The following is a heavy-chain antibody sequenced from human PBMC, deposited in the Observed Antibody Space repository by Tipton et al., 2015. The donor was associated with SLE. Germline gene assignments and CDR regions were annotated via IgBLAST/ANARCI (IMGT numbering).Heavy chain of an antibody. Sequence: GSLRLSCAVYGGSFSGYYWSWIRQPPGKGLEWIGEINHRGSTNYNPSLKSRVTISVDRSKKQFSLKLRSVTAADTAVYYCAGRGGGSCYAYWGRGTPVTVSS. J-gene: IGHJ4*02. CDR1: GGSFSGYY. D-gene: IGHD2-15*01. CDR2: INHRGST. CDR3: AGRGGGSCYAY. V-gene: IGHV4-34*01.